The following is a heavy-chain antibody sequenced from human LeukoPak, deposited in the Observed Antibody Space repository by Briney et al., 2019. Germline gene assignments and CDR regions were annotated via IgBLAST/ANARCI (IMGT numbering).Heavy chain of an antibody. J-gene: IGHJ5*02. CDR1: GYTFTSYG. D-gene: IGHD2-15*01. CDR2: ISAYNGNT. Sequence: ASVKVSCKASGYTFTSYGISWVRQAPGQGLEWMGWISAYNGNTNYTQKLQGRVTMTTDTSTSTAYMELRSLRSDDTAVYYCAREMSDIVVVVAAKVGWFDPWGQGTLVTVSS. V-gene: IGHV1-18*01. CDR3: AREMSDIVVVVAAKVGWFDP.